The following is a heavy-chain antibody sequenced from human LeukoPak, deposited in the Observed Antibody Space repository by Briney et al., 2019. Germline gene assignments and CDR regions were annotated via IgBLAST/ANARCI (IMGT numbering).Heavy chain of an antibody. CDR3: ARDYKWLVRTDAFDI. D-gene: IGHD6-19*01. Sequence: GASVKVSCKASGGTFSSYAISWVRQAPAQGLEWMGGIIPIFGTANYAQKFQGRVTITADKSTNTAYMELSSLRSDDTAVYYCARDYKWLVRTDAFDIWGQGTMVTVSS. CDR2: IIPIFGTA. V-gene: IGHV1-69*06. CDR1: GGTFSSYA. J-gene: IGHJ3*02.